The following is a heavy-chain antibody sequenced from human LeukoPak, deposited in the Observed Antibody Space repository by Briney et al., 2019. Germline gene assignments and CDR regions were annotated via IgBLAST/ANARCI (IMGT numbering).Heavy chain of an antibody. CDR1: GFTFRSYG. D-gene: IGHD2-15*01. CDR3: AKGQEWDIRGSFDP. CDR2: ISGSGGST. Sequence: GGSLRLSCAASGFTFRSYGMHWVRQAPGKGLEWVSAISGSGGSTYYADSVKGRFTISRDNSKNTLYLQMNSLRAEDTAVYYCAKGQEWDIRGSFDPWGQGTLVTVSS. J-gene: IGHJ5*02. V-gene: IGHV3-23*01.